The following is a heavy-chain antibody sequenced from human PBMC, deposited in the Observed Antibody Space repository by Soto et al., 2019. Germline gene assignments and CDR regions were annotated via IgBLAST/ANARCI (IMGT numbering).Heavy chain of an antibody. CDR2: IYYSGST. CDR1: GGSISSGGYY. J-gene: IGHJ4*02. CDR3: ARGNLYGDPCDY. D-gene: IGHD4-17*01. V-gene: IGHV4-31*01. Sequence: QVQLQESGPGLVKPSQTLSLTCTVSGGSISSGGYYWSWIRQHPGKGLEWIGYIYYSGSTYYNPSLKSPVTISVDTSKNQFSLKMSSVTAADTAVYYCARGNLYGDPCDYWGQGTLVTVSS.